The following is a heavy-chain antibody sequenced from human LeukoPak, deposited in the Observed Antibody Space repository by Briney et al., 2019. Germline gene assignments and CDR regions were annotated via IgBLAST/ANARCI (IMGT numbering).Heavy chain of an antibody. CDR1: GFTFSNYW. V-gene: IGHV3-7*01. CDR3: ARGYCGGTSCDNYHFYYYMDV. J-gene: IGHJ6*03. CDR2: IKQDRSEK. D-gene: IGHD2-2*01. Sequence: GGSLRLSCAASGFTFSNYWMSWVRQAPGKGLEWVANIKQDRSEKYYVDSVKGRFTISRDNAKNSLYQQMNSLRAEDTAVYYCARGYCGGTSCDNYHFYYYMDVWGKGTTVTISS.